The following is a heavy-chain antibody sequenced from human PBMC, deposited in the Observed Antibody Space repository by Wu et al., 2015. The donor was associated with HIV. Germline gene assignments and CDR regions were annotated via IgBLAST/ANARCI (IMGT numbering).Heavy chain of an antibody. Sequence: QVQLVQSGAEVKKPGASVKVSCKASGYTFTSYDINWVRQAPGQGLEWMGWMNPIFATANYAQKFRGRVTITTDESTSTAYMELSSLRSEDTAVYYCATESITVSGSRYYFDSWGQGTLVTVSS. CDR1: GYTFTSYD. CDR3: ATESITVSGSRYYFDS. D-gene: IGHD6-19*01. J-gene: IGHJ4*02. V-gene: IGHV1-69*01. CDR2: MNPIFATA.